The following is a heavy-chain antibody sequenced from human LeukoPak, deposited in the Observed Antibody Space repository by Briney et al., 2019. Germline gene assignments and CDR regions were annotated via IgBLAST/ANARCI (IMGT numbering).Heavy chain of an antibody. CDR1: GYTFTGYY. Sequence: ASVKVSCKASGYTFTGYYMHWVRQAPGQGLEWMGWINPNSGGTNYAQKFQGRVTMTRNTSISTAYMELSSLRSEDTAVYYCAREPKLGNYYYYGMDVWGQGTTVTVSS. CDR3: AREPKLGNYYYYGMDV. CDR2: INPNSGGT. D-gene: IGHD6-6*01. J-gene: IGHJ6*02. V-gene: IGHV1-2*02.